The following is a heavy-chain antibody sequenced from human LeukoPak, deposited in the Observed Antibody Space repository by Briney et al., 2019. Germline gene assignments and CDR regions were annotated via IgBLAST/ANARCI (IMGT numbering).Heavy chain of an antibody. CDR2: ISSSSSYI. Sequence: GGSLRLSCAASGFTFSSYSMNWVRQAPGKGLEWVSSISSSSSYIYYADSVKGRFTISRDNAKNSLYLQMNSLRAEDTAVYYCAGPHEYSGYPSSFDYWGQGTLVTVSS. J-gene: IGHJ4*02. V-gene: IGHV3-21*01. CDR1: GFTFSSYS. CDR3: AGPHEYSGYPSSFDY. D-gene: IGHD5-12*01.